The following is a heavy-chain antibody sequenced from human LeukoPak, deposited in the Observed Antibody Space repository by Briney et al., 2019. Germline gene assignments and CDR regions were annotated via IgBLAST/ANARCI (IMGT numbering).Heavy chain of an antibody. CDR2: INPNSGGT. D-gene: IGHD3-10*01. Sequence: ASVKVSCKASGYTFTGYYMHWVRQAPGQGLEWMGWINPNSGGTNYAQKFQGRVTMTRDTSISTAYMELGRLRSDDTAVYYCARAGTMVRGVIRSWFDPWGQGTLVTVSS. CDR1: GYTFTGYY. J-gene: IGHJ5*02. CDR3: ARAGTMVRGVIRSWFDP. V-gene: IGHV1-2*02.